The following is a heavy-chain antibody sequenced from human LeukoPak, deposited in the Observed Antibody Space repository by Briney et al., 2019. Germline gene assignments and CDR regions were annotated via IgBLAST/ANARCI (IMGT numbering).Heavy chain of an antibody. CDR1: GYTFTGYY. Sequence: ASVKVSCKASGYTFTGYYMHWVRQAPGQGLEWMGWINPNSGGTNYAQKFQGRVTMTRDTSISTAYMELSRLRSDDTAVYYCARGSRSYSSSWYNWFDPWGQGTLVTVSS. CDR3: ARGSRSYSSSWYNWFDP. CDR2: INPNSGGT. J-gene: IGHJ5*02. D-gene: IGHD6-13*01. V-gene: IGHV1-2*02.